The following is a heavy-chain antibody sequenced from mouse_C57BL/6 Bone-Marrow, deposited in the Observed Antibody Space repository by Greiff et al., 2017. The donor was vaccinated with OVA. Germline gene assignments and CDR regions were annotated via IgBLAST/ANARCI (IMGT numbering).Heavy chain of an antibody. J-gene: IGHJ4*01. CDR1: GYTFTSYW. D-gene: IGHD2-1*01. V-gene: IGHV1-55*01. CDR2: IYPGSGST. CDR3: ASGSVYYGNYLYYYAMDY. Sequence: VQGVESGAELVKPGASVKMSCKASGYTFTSYWITWVKQRPGQGLEWIGDIYPGSGSTNYNEKFKSKATLTVDTSSSTAYMQLSSLTSEDSAVYYCASGSVYYGNYLYYYAMDYWGQGTSVTVSS.